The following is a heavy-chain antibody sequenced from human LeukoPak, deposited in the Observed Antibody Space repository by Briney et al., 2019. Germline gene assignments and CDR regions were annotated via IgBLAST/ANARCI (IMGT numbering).Heavy chain of an antibody. Sequence: SVKVSCKASGYTFTSYDINWVRQAPGQGLEWMGGIIPIFGTANYAQKFQGRVTITADESTSTAYMELSSLRSEDTAVYYCAREGASDSSPSVPWGQGTLVTVSS. V-gene: IGHV1-69*13. CDR2: IIPIFGTA. J-gene: IGHJ5*02. CDR3: AREGASDSSPSVP. CDR1: GYTFTSYD. D-gene: IGHD3-22*01.